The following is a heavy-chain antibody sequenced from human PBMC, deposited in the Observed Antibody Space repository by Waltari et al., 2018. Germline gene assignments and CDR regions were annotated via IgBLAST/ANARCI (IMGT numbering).Heavy chain of an antibody. Sequence: QVQLQESGPGLVKPSQTLSLTCTVSGGSISSGGYYWSWIRPPPGKGLEWIGYIYYSGSTYYNPSLKSLVTISVDTSKNQFSLKLSSVTAADTAVYYCARGRIAAAGPPGLGYYGMDVWGQGTTVTVSS. J-gene: IGHJ6*02. CDR2: IYYSGST. V-gene: IGHV4-31*01. CDR1: GGSISSGGYY. CDR3: ARGRIAAAGPPGLGYYGMDV. D-gene: IGHD6-13*01.